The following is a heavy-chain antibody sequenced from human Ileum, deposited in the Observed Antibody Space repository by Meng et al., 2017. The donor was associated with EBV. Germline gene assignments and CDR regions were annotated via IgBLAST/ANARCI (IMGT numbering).Heavy chain of an antibody. V-gene: IGHV4-34*01. CDR3: ASHPGGNSQYYSSGDDY. Sequence: HGQPQQWCEGLLKPSGTLSLTCAVCGGSFSGYYWSWIRQPPGKGLEWIGEINHRGGAFYNPSLKSRVTMSIDTSKNQFSLKLNSVTAADTAVYYCASHPGGNSQYYSSGDDYWGQGALVTVSS. CDR1: GGSFSGYY. J-gene: IGHJ4*02. CDR2: INHRGGA. D-gene: IGHD3-22*01.